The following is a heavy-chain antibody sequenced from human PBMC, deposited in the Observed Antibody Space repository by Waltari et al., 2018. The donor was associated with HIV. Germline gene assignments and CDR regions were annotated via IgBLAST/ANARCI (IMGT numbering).Heavy chain of an antibody. D-gene: IGHD6-13*01. J-gene: IGHJ4*02. Sequence: QVQLVQSGAEVKKPGASVKVSCKASGYTFTSYDINWLRQATGQGLEWMGWMNPNKCKTCYAQKFQGRVTMTRNTSISTAYMELSSLRSEDTAVYYCARGRDSSSWYWGVDYWGQGTLVTVSS. CDR3: ARGRDSSSWYWGVDY. V-gene: IGHV1-8*01. CDR1: GYTFTSYD. CDR2: MNPNKCKT.